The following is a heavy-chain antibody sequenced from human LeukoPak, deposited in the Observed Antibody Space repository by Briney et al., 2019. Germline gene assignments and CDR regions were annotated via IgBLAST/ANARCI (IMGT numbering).Heavy chain of an antibody. Sequence: GGPLRLSCVGPGFTYSNYWMHWLRQATGKAPVWVSRINPDGTTTDYADSVKGRFTISRDNAKNLLYLQMNGLRADDTAVYYCAKDLSWNTADRWGQGTLVTVSS. CDR1: GFTYSNYW. CDR2: INPDGTTT. J-gene: IGHJ5*02. V-gene: IGHV3-74*01. CDR3: AKDLSWNTADR. D-gene: IGHD1/OR15-1a*01.